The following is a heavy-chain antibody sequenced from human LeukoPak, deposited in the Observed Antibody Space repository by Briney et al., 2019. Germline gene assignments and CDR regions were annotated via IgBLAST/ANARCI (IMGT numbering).Heavy chain of an antibody. D-gene: IGHD3-22*01. CDR2: INHSGST. Sequence: SETLSLTCAVYGGSFSGYYWSWIRQPPGKGLEWIGEINHSGSTNYNPSLKSRVTISVDTSKNQFSLKLSSVTAADTAVHYCAREAYYYDSSGYYYPDYMDVWGKGTTVTVSS. CDR3: AREAYYYDSSGYYYPDYMDV. CDR1: GGSFSGYY. V-gene: IGHV4-34*01. J-gene: IGHJ6*03.